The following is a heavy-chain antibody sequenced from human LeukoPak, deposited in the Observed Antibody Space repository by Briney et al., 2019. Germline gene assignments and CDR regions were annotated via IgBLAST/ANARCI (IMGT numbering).Heavy chain of an antibody. D-gene: IGHD2-8*01. V-gene: IGHV3-30*04. CDR1: GFTFSRCA. J-gene: IGHJ5*02. CDR2: VSYDGSNE. CDR3: ARGPRYCSNGVCYLAMAGNGNWFDP. Sequence: PGRSLRLSCAASGFTFSRCAMHWVRQAPGKGPEWVAVVSYDGSNEYYADSVKGRFTVSRDNSKNTLYLQMNSLRPEDTAVYYCARGPRYCSNGVCYLAMAGNGNWFDPWGQGTLVTVSS.